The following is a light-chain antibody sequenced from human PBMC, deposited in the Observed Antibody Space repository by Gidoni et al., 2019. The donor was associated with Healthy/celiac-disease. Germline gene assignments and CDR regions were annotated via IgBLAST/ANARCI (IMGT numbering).Light chain of an antibody. CDR1: QSHSSY. Sequence: DIQMTQFPSSLSASVGDRVTITFRASQSHSSYLNWYQQKPGKAPKLLIDAASSLQSVVPSRFSGRGSYTDLTLTSSRLQPEACATYYCQQSYSTPHTFGPGTKVDIK. V-gene: IGKV1-39*01. CDR2: AAS. J-gene: IGKJ3*01. CDR3: QQSYSTPHT.